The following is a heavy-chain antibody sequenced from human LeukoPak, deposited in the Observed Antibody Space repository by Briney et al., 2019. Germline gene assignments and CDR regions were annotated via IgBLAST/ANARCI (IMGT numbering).Heavy chain of an antibody. Sequence: KPAETLSLTCTVSGGSISSYYWSWIRQPAGEGLEWIGRIYTGGSTYYTPSLMGRVTISADKSKNQFSLNLRSVTAADTAVYYCARYCSSISCYGDHYYMDVWGKGTKVTVSS. CDR2: IYTGGST. V-gene: IGHV4-59*10. J-gene: IGHJ6*03. CDR1: GGSISSYY. CDR3: ARYCSSISCYGDHYYMDV. D-gene: IGHD2-2*01.